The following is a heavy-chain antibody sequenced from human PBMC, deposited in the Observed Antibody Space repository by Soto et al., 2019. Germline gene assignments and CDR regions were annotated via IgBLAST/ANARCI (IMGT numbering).Heavy chain of an antibody. J-gene: IGHJ4*02. CDR2: IYSSGST. D-gene: IGHD3-22*01. CDR3: VRVSGYYDSKGSVPDY. V-gene: IGHV4-59*01. Sequence: ETLPLTCTVSGGSISNYYWSWGRQPPGKGLDWIGYIYSSGSTNYNPSLKSRVTISVDKSKTQFSLKLNSMTAADTAVYYCVRVSGYYDSKGSVPDYWGQGTLLTVS. CDR1: GGSISNYY.